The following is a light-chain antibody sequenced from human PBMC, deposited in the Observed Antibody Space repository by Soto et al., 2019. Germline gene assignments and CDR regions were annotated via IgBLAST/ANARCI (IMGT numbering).Light chain of an antibody. V-gene: IGKV1-5*01. J-gene: IGKJ2*01. Sequence: DIQMTQSPSTVSASVGDGVTITCRASQRISTWLAWYQQKPGKAPKLLIYDASTLESGVPSGFSGSGSGTEFTLTISSLQPDDFATYYCQQYNSYPYTFGQGTKLEIK. CDR3: QQYNSYPYT. CDR1: QRISTW. CDR2: DAS.